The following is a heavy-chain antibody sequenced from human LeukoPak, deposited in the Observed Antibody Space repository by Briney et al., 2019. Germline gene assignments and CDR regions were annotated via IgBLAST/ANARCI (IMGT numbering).Heavy chain of an antibody. CDR2: IRNDGGSK. J-gene: IGHJ4*02. Sequence: PGGSLRLSCAASGFTFSSYGMHWVRQAPGKGLEWVAFIRNDGGSKYYIDSVKGRFTISKDNSKNTLYLQMNGLRLEDSAMYYCARGYCSGGSCYETYWGQGTLVTVSS. D-gene: IGHD2-15*01. CDR3: ARGYCSGGSCYETY. V-gene: IGHV3-30*02. CDR1: GFTFSSYG.